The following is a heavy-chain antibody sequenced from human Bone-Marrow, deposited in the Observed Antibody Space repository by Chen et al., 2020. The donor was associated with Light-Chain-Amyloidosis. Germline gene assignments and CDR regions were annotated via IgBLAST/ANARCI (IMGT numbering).Heavy chain of an antibody. CDR3: TRKGGYFDF. J-gene: IGHJ4*02. Sequence: ELQLVESGGGLVQLGGSLRPVCATSGVNFSSFGMCWVRQAPGKGLEWVSTVSGSTVSTYYAGAVKGRFIISRDNSKSTLYLQMSSLRAGDTAVYFCTRKGGYFDFWGQGSLVTVSS. D-gene: IGHD3-10*01. CDR1: GVNFSSFG. V-gene: IGHV3-23*04. CDR2: VSGSTVST.